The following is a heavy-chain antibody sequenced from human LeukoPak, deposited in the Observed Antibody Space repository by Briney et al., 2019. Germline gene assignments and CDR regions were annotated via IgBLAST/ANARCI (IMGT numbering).Heavy chain of an antibody. Sequence: GGSLRLSCAVSGFTVSSNYMSWVRQAPGKGLEWVSVIYSGGSTYYADSVKGRFTISRDNSKNTLYLQMNSLRAEDTAVYYCARDSVVDTSDDAFDIWGQGTIVTVSS. CDR3: ARDSVVDTSDDAFDI. V-gene: IGHV3-66*02. D-gene: IGHD2-15*01. CDR2: IYSGGST. CDR1: GFTVSSNY. J-gene: IGHJ3*02.